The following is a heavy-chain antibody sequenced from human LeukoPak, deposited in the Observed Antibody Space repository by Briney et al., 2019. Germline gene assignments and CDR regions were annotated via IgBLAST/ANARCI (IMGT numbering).Heavy chain of an antibody. D-gene: IGHD2-2*01. CDR3: ARGGCNSTSCYLIWMYMDV. CDR1: GGSFNTYY. V-gene: IGHV4-34*01. Sequence: SETLSLTCAVYGGSFNTYYWSWIRQPPGKGLEWIGQINRYGSTNYNPSPKSRVSISVDTSKKEFSLRLSSVTAADTAVYYCARGGCNSTSCYLIWMYMDVWGKGTTVTVSS. CDR2: INRYGST. J-gene: IGHJ6*03.